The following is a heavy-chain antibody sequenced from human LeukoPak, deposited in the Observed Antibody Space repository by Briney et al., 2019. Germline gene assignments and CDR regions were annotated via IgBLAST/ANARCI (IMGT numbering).Heavy chain of an antibody. Sequence: SETLSLTCAVYRGSFSGYYWSWIRQPPGKGLEWIGSIYHSGSTYYNPSLKSRVTISVDTSKNQFSLKLSSVTAADTAVYYCAGDDSTDGYNSYVVGGPDIWGQGTMVTVSS. CDR2: IYHSGST. V-gene: IGHV4-34*01. D-gene: IGHD5-24*01. CDR1: RGSFSGYY. J-gene: IGHJ3*02. CDR3: AGDDSTDGYNSYVVGGPDI.